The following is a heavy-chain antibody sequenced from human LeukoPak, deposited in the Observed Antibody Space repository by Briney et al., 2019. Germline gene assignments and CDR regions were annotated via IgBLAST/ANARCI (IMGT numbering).Heavy chain of an antibody. Sequence: ASMKVSCKASGYSFTGYYINWVRQAPGQGLEWMGWINPDGDVSKSAQKFQGRVTMTSDKSINTVYMELIGLTSDDTAIYYCARGPNHYYYMDFWGKGTTVSVSS. CDR2: INPDGDVS. J-gene: IGHJ6*03. CDR3: ARGPNHYYYMDF. V-gene: IGHV1-2*02. CDR1: GYSFTGYY. D-gene: IGHD2-8*01.